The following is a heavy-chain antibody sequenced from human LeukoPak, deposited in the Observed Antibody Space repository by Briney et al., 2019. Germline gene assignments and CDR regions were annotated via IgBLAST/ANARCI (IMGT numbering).Heavy chain of an antibody. CDR2: ISYDGRMK. J-gene: IGHJ4*02. V-gene: IGHV3-30*04. CDR1: GFTFSSFD. CDR3: ARDLATVTNNFEY. D-gene: IGHD4-17*01. Sequence: GGSLRLSCAASGFTFSSFDMHWVRQAPGKGLEWVAVISYDGRMKYSSDSVKGRSTISRDNSKNTLYMEVNSLRAEDTAVYYCARDLATVTNNFEYWGQGTLVTVSA.